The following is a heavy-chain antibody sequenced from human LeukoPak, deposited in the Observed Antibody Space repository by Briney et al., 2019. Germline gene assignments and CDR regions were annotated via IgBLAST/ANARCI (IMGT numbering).Heavy chain of an antibody. D-gene: IGHD5-24*01. CDR1: GGTISRYY. Sequence: PSETLSLTCSVSGGTISRYYWSWIRQPPGKGLAWKGDIYYNASTNYNPALKSRVTISVDTSKHQFSLKLSSVTAADTAVYYCARHPRDGYNSPYFYYGVAVWGHGTTVTVSS. CDR2: IYYNAST. J-gene: IGHJ6*02. V-gene: IGHV4-59*08. CDR3: ARHPRDGYNSPYFYYGVAV.